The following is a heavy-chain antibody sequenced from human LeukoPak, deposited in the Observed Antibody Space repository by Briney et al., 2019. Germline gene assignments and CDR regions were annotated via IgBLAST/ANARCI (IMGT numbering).Heavy chain of an antibody. Sequence: PGGSLRLSCAASGFTFGTHAMTWVRQAPGKGLEWVSGMSGSGDTTYYADSVKGRFTISRDNSKNRLFLQMNSLRAEDTAVYYCAKLAGISGWYVYYFDYWGQGTLVTVS. CDR1: GFTFGTHA. V-gene: IGHV3-23*01. J-gene: IGHJ4*02. CDR3: AKLAGISGWYVYYFDY. CDR2: MSGSGDTT. D-gene: IGHD6-19*01.